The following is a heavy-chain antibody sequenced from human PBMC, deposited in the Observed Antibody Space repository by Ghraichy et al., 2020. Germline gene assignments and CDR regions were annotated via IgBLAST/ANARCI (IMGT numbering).Heavy chain of an antibody. V-gene: IGHV3-21*01. J-gene: IGHJ4*02. CDR1: GFTFSSYS. CDR3: ARDYEDGTTFDY. Sequence: GGSLRLSCAASGFTFSSYSMNWVRQAPGKGLEWVSSISSSSSYIYYADSVKGRFTISRDYAKNSLYLQMNSLRAEDTAVYYCARDYEDGTTFDYWGQGTLVTVSS. D-gene: IGHD1-7*01. CDR2: ISSSSSYI.